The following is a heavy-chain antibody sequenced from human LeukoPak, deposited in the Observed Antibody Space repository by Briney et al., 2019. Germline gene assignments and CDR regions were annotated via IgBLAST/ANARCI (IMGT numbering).Heavy chain of an antibody. V-gene: IGHV1-69*13. Sequence: ASVKVSCKASGGTFSSYAISWVRQAPGQGLEWMGGIIPIFGTANYAQKFQGRVTITADESTSTAYMELSSLRSEDTAVYYCAREPGGYYDSWFDPWGQGTLVTVSS. CDR2: IIPIFGTA. J-gene: IGHJ5*02. D-gene: IGHD3-22*01. CDR3: AREPGGYYDSWFDP. CDR1: GGTFSSYA.